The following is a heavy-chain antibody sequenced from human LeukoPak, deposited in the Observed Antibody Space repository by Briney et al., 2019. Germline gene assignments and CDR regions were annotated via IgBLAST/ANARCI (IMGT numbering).Heavy chain of an antibody. CDR1: GGSISSSRYY. J-gene: IGHJ4*02. CDR3: ARQGADSSGYYYLSYFDY. Sequence: SETLSLTCTVSGGSISSSRYYWGWIRQPPGKGLEWIGSIYYSGSTYYNPSLRSRVTISVDTSKNQFSLKLSSVTAADTAVYYCARQGADSSGYYYLSYFDYWGQGTLVTVSS. V-gene: IGHV4-39*01. D-gene: IGHD3-22*01. CDR2: IYYSGST.